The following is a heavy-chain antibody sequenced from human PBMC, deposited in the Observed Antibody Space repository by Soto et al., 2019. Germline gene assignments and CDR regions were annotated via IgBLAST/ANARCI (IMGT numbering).Heavy chain of an antibody. Sequence: EVQLVESGGGLVKPGGSLRLSCAASGFTFSNAWMSWVRQAPGKGLEWVGRIKSKTDGGTTDYAAPVKGRFTISRDDSKNTLYLQMNSLKTEDTAVYYCTTGTGGAGILAVVSIDYWGQGTLVTVSS. D-gene: IGHD6-19*01. CDR1: GFTFSNAW. CDR2: IKSKTDGGTT. V-gene: IGHV3-15*01. J-gene: IGHJ4*02. CDR3: TTGTGGAGILAVVSIDY.